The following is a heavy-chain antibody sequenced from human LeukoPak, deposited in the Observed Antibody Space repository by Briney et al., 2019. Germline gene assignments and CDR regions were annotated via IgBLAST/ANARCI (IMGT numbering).Heavy chain of an antibody. V-gene: IGHV3-23*01. CDR3: VTQRGYCSDGNCYFDN. CDR1: GFTFSSYW. Sequence: GGSLRLSCAASGFTFSSYWMSWVRQAPGKGLEWVSAISGSGVSTYYADSVKGRFTLSRDNSKNTLYLQMNSLRAEDTAVYYCVTQRGYCSDGNCYFDNWGQGTLVTVSS. CDR2: ISGSGVST. J-gene: IGHJ4*02. D-gene: IGHD2-15*01.